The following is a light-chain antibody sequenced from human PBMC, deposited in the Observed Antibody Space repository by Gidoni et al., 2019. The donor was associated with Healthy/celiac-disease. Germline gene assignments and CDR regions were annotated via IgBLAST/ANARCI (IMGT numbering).Light chain of an antibody. CDR1: QGISSY. CDR3: QQLNSYPLT. J-gene: IGKJ4*01. V-gene: IGKV1-9*01. CDR2: AAS. Sequence: DIQLTQSPSFLSASVGDRVTITCRASQGISSYLAWYQQKPGKAPKLLIYAASTLQSGVPSRFRGSGSGTEFTLTISSLQPEDSATYYCQQLNSYPLTFGGXTRVEI.